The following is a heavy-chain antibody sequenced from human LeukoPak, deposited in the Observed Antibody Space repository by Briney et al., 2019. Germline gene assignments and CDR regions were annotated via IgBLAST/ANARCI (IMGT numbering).Heavy chain of an antibody. CDR3: ARAPGVAAAGNDY. CDR1: GGSFSGYY. D-gene: IGHD6-13*01. Sequence: SETLSLTCAVSGGSFSGYYWTWIRQPPGKGLEWIGEINHSGSANYNPSLMSRVTISLDTSKNQFSLKLSSVTAADTAVYYCARAPGVAAAGNDYWGQGTLVTVSS. V-gene: IGHV4-34*01. J-gene: IGHJ4*02. CDR2: INHSGSA.